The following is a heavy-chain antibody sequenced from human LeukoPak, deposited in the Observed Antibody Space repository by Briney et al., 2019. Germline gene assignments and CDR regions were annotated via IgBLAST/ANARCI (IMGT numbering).Heavy chain of an antibody. CDR2: FSYDRVTQ. CDR3: VREKGGEVAGTQHLLDFCLAY. CDR1: GFTFSDYA. Sequence: GGSLRLSCAASGFTFSDYAMHWVRQAPGKGPEWAAVFSYDRVTQHYAESVKGRFSISRDNSKNTLYLQMNSLSGEDTAVYYCVREKGGEVAGTQHLLDFCLAYWGQGTLVTVSS. D-gene: IGHD6-19*01. J-gene: IGHJ4*01. V-gene: IGHV3-30*04.